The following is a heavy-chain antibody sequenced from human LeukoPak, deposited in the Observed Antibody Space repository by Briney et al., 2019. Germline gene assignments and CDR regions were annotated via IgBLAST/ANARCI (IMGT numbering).Heavy chain of an antibody. Sequence: SETLSLTCTVSGGSISSYYWSWIRQPPGKGLEWIGYIYYSGSTYYNPSLKSRVTISVDTSKNQFSLKLSSVTAADTAVYYCARDKRPYSSGWSDYWGQGTLVTVSS. V-gene: IGHV4-59*12. D-gene: IGHD6-19*01. J-gene: IGHJ4*02. CDR3: ARDKRPYSSGWSDY. CDR2: IYYSGST. CDR1: GGSISSYY.